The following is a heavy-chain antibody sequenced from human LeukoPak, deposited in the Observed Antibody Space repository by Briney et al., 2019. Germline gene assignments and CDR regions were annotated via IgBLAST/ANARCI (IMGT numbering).Heavy chain of an antibody. CDR1: GYIFTNYC. CDR2: IYPADSDT. J-gene: IGHJ5*02. CDR3: ARTDYNFWFDP. V-gene: IGHV5-51*01. D-gene: IGHD5-24*01. Sequence: GESLKISCKGSGYIFTNYCIVWVRQMPGKGLEWMGTIYPADSDTRYSPSFQGQVSISVDKSINTAYLQWTSLKASDTAMYYCARTDYNFWFDPWGQGTLVTVSS.